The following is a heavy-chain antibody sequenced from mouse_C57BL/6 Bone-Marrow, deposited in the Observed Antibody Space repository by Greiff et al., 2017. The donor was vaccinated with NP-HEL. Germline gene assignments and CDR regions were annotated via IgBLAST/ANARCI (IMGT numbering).Heavy chain of an antibody. J-gene: IGHJ2*01. CDR2: IYPGSGST. CDR1: GYTFTSYW. D-gene: IGHD1-1*01. CDR3: ARRDYYGSSWAY. Sequence: QVQLQQPGAELVKPGASVKMSCKASGYTFTSYWITWVKQRPGQGLEWIGDIYPGSGSTNYNEKFKSKATLTVDTSSSTAYMQLSSLTSEDSAVYYCARRDYYGSSWAYWGQGTTLTVSS. V-gene: IGHV1-55*01.